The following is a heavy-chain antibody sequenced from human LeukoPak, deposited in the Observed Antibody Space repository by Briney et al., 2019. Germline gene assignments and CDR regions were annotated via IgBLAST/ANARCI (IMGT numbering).Heavy chain of an antibody. CDR2: ISWNSGSI. CDR1: GLTFDDYA. V-gene: IGHV3-9*01. CDR3: AKGDTVAGSFDY. Sequence: PGGSLRLSCAASGLTFDDYAMHWVRQAPGKGLEWVSGISWNSGSIGYADSVKGRFTISRDNAKNSLYLQMNSLRAEDTALYYCAKGDTVAGSFDYWGQGTLVTVSS. J-gene: IGHJ4*02. D-gene: IGHD6-19*01.